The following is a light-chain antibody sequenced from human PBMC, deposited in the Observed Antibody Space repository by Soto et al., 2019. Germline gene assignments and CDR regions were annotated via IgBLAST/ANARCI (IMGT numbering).Light chain of an antibody. CDR3: QQYRNWPPLT. Sequence: EIVMTQSPVTLSVAPGERAILFCTASQSVGRNLAWYPQKPGQAPRLLMYGASTRASGIPARFSGSGSGTEFTLTISSLQSEDFAGYYCQQYRNWPPLTFGGGTKVPIK. CDR1: QSVGRN. CDR2: GAS. J-gene: IGKJ4*01. V-gene: IGKV3-15*01.